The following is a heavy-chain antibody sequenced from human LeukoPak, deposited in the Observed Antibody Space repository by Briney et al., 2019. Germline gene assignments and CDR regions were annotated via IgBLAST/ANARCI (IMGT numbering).Heavy chain of an antibody. CDR2: IYYSGST. Sequence: SETLSLTCAVYGGSFSGYYWSWIRQHPGKGLEWIGYIYYSGSTYYNPSLKSRVTISVDTSKNQFSLKLSSVTAADTAVYYCARAPNWDDAFDIWGQGTMVTVSS. J-gene: IGHJ3*02. V-gene: IGHV4-31*11. CDR1: GGSFSGYY. CDR3: ARAPNWDDAFDI. D-gene: IGHD7-27*01.